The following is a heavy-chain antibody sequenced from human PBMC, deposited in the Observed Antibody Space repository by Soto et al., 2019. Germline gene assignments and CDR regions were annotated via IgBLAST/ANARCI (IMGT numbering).Heavy chain of an antibody. D-gene: IGHD3-10*01. Sequence: QVQLQQWGAGLLKPSETLSLTCAVSGGSFSGYYWTWIRQPPGKGLEWIGESEHRGSTNYKASLNSRVIMSVDMSKQQFSLKLSSVTAVDTAVYYCARVPRGVYCSGSHSDGVDVWGQGTTVTVSS. V-gene: IGHV4-34*01. CDR3: ARVPRGVYCSGSHSDGVDV. J-gene: IGHJ6*02. CDR2: SEHRGST. CDR1: GGSFSGYY.